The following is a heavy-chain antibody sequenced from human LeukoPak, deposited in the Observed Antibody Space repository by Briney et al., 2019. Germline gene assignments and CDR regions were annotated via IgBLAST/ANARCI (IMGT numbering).Heavy chain of an antibody. CDR3: ARGATAMDHHFDY. Sequence: PGGSLRLSCAASGFSFNTYAMSWVRQAPGKGLERVSYISSSSSTIYYADSVKGRFTISRDNAKNSLYLQMNSLRDEDTAVYYCARGATAMDHHFDYWGQGTLVTVSS. CDR2: ISSSSSTI. CDR1: GFSFNTYA. J-gene: IGHJ4*02. V-gene: IGHV3-48*02. D-gene: IGHD5-18*01.